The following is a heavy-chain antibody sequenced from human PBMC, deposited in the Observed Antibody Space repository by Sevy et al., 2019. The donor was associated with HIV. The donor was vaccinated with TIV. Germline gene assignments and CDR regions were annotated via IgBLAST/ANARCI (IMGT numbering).Heavy chain of an antibody. CDR1: GYSFANNW. J-gene: IGHJ4*02. CDR3: ARLPVAAAGLYYFDY. V-gene: IGHV5-51*01. D-gene: IGHD6-13*01. CDR2: VYPGDSDT. Sequence: GESLKISCKGSGYSFANNWIGWVRQMPGKGLEWMGIVYPGDSDTTYSPSFQGQVTISVDKSISTAYLQWNSLNASDTAMYYCARLPVAAAGLYYFDYWGQGTLVTVSS.